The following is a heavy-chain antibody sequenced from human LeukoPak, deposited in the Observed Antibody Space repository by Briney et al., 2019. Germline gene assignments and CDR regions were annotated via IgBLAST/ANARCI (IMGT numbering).Heavy chain of an antibody. Sequence: GESLKISCKGSGYSFTSYWIGWVRQMPGKGLEWMGIIYPGDSETRYSPSFQGQVTISADKSISTAYLQWSSLKASDTDMYYCASWVQLERRGFDYWGQGTLVTVSS. V-gene: IGHV5-51*01. CDR1: GYSFTSYW. J-gene: IGHJ4*02. CDR2: IYPGDSET. D-gene: IGHD1-1*01. CDR3: ASWVQLERRGFDY.